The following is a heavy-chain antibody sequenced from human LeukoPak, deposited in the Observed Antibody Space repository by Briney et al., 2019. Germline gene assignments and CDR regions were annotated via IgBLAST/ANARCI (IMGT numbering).Heavy chain of an antibody. Sequence: ASVKVSCKASGYTFTSYGISWVRQAPGQGLEWMGWISAYNGNTNYAQKPQGRVTMTTDTSTSTAYMELRSLRSDDTAVYYCARGCSSTSCYLNWFDPWGQGTLVTVSS. CDR3: ARGCSSTSCYLNWFDP. CDR2: ISAYNGNT. D-gene: IGHD2-2*01. CDR1: GYTFTSYG. J-gene: IGHJ5*02. V-gene: IGHV1-18*01.